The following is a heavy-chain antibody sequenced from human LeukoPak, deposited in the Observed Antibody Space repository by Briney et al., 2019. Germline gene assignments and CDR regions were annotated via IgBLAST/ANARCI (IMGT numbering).Heavy chain of an antibody. D-gene: IGHD4-17*01. Sequence: ASVKVSCKASGYTFTGYYMHWVRQAPGQGLEWMGWINPNSGGTNYAQKFQGRVTMTRDTSISTAYMELSRLRSDDTAVYYCARHYGDYSLGYDWDSVDYWGQGTLVTVSS. V-gene: IGHV1-2*02. CDR2: INPNSGGT. CDR3: ARHYGDYSLGYDWDSVDY. J-gene: IGHJ4*02. CDR1: GYTFTGYY.